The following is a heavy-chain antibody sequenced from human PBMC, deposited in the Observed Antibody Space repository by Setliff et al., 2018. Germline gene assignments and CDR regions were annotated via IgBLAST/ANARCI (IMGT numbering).Heavy chain of an antibody. CDR3: ARDYQGGWFAP. CDR1: GGPFSDYY. V-gene: IGHV4-34*10. Sequence: PSETLSLTCTVYGGPFSDYYWGWIRQSPGKRPEWIAEINQSGNTNYNPSLNSRVSVSVDTPTNQFFLKVTSVTAADTAVYYCARDYQGGWFAPWGQGTLVTVSS. CDR2: INQSGNT. J-gene: IGHJ5*02. D-gene: IGHD3-10*01.